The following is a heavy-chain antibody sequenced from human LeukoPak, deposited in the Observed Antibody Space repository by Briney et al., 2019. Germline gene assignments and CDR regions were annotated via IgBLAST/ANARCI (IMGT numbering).Heavy chain of an antibody. CDR1: GFTFSDYY. D-gene: IGHD2-2*01. CDR2: ISSSGSTI. Sequence: GGSLRLSCAASGFTFSDYYMSWIRQAPGKGLEWVSYISSSGSTIYYADSVKGRFTTSRDNAKNSLYLQMNSLRAENTAVYYCASYCSSTSCPPNYYYYYMDVWGKGTTVTISS. CDR3: ASYCSSTSCPPNYYYYYMDV. J-gene: IGHJ6*03. V-gene: IGHV3-11*01.